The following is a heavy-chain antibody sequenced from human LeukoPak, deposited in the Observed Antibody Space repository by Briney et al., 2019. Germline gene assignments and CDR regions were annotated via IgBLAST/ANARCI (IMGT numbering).Heavy chain of an antibody. CDR1: GGSISSSSYY. Sequence: SETLSLTCTVSGGSISSSSYYWGWIRQPPGKGLEWIGSVYYSGSTYYNPSLKSRVTISVDTSKNQFSLKLSSGTAADTAVYYCARHDIVATMFDYWGQGTLVTVSS. J-gene: IGHJ4*02. V-gene: IGHV4-39*01. CDR3: ARHDIVATMFDY. CDR2: VYYSGST. D-gene: IGHD5-12*01.